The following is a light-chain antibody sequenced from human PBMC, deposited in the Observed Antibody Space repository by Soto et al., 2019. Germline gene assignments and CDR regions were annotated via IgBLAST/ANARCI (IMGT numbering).Light chain of an antibody. Sequence: DIQMTQSPSSLSASVGDRVTITCRASQSVTTYFNWYQQRPGKAPNLLIYAASTLRSGVPSRFSGSGSGTEFTLTITGVEPEDFETYCCQQGYYTPYTFGQGTKVDIX. CDR2: AAS. V-gene: IGKV1-39*01. CDR3: QQGYYTPYT. J-gene: IGKJ2*01. CDR1: QSVTTY.